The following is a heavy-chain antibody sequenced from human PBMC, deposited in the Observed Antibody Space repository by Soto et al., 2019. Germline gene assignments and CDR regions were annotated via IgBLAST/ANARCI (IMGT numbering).Heavy chain of an antibody. CDR2: IYYNGNT. CDR1: GGSVSSDSFY. V-gene: IGHV4-61*01. CDR3: ARDRTIFGVVIPMDV. D-gene: IGHD3-3*01. J-gene: IGHJ6*02. Sequence: SETLSLTCTVSGGSVSSDSFYWTWIRQPPGKGLEWIGNIYYNGNTNHNPSLKSRVTMSVDTSKNQFSLKLSSVTAADTAVYYCARDRTIFGVVIPMDVWGQGTTVTVSS.